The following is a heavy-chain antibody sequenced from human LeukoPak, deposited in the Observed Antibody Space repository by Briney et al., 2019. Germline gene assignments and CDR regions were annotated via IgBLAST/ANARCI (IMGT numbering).Heavy chain of an antibody. J-gene: IGHJ4*02. CDR3: ARIASDGSGTNHY. CDR1: GYTFNSYG. CDR2: ISVYNGNT. D-gene: IGHD3-10*01. Sequence: ASVKVSCKASGYTFNSYGITWVRQAPGQGLEWMGWISVYNGNTKSAQNLQGRVIMTTDTSTNTAHMELRSLGSDDTAVYYCARIASDGSGTNHYWGQGTQVIVSS. V-gene: IGHV1-18*01.